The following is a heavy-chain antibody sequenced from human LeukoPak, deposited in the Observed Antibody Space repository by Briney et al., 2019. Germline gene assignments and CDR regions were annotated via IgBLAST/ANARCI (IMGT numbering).Heavy chain of an antibody. J-gene: IGHJ3*02. Sequence: SETLSLTCAVSGDSIGRGSYDWGWLRQPAGKGLEWIGRIYTSGSTNYHPSLKSRVTMSVDTSKNQFSLKLSSVTAADTAVYYCARDPYTHYSGYDEYDAFDIWGQGTMVTVSS. CDR1: GDSIGRGSYD. D-gene: IGHD5-12*01. V-gene: IGHV4-61*02. CDR2: IYTSGST. CDR3: ARDPYTHYSGYDEYDAFDI.